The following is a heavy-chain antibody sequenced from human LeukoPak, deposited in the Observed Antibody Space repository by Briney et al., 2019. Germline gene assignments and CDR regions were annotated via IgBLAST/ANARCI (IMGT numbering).Heavy chain of an antibody. D-gene: IGHD3-3*01. V-gene: IGHV1-69*13. CDR1: GGTFSSYA. Sequence: SVKVSCKASGGTFSSYAISWVRQAPGQGLEWMGGIIPIFGTANYAQKFQGRVTITADESTSTTYMELSSLRSEDTAVYYCASIGIFGVVINYYYGMDVWGQGTTVTVSS. J-gene: IGHJ6*02. CDR2: IIPIFGTA. CDR3: ASIGIFGVVINYYYGMDV.